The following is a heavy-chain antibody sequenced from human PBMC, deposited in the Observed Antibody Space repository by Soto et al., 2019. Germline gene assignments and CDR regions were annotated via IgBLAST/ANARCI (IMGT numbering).Heavy chain of an antibody. Sequence: QLHLQESGSGLVKPSQTLSLTCAVSGGSISSSPYSWSWIRQPPGQGLEWIGYILQSGSAYYNPSIPTPATIPVDPSGNQSALLFRTMTAGDTAVYYCARPRSRYSANAFDLWGQGTIVSVSS. J-gene: IGHJ3*01. V-gene: IGHV4-30-2*01. CDR2: ILQSGSA. CDR3: ARPRSRYSANAFDL. CDR1: GGSISSSPYS. D-gene: IGHD5-12*01.